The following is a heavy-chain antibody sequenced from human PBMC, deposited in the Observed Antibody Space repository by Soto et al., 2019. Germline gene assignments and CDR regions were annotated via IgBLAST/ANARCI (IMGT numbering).Heavy chain of an antibody. Sequence: VQLVQSGAEVKKPGASVKVSCKASGYTFTSYDINWVRQATGQGLEWMGWMNPNSGITGYAQKFQGRVTMTRNTSISTAYMELSSLRSEDTAVYYCARGCIQQRNYLFDYWGQGTLVTVSS. D-gene: IGHD1-7*01. V-gene: IGHV1-8*01. CDR1: GYTFTSYD. J-gene: IGHJ4*02. CDR3: ARGCIQQRNYLFDY. CDR2: MNPNSGIT.